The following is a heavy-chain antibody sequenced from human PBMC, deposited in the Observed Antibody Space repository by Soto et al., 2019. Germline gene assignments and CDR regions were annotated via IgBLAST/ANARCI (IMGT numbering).Heavy chain of an antibody. Sequence: EVQLVESGGCLVNPGGSLRLSCAASGFTFSSYSMNWVRQAPGKGLEWVSCISSSSSYIYYADSVKGRFTISRDNAKNALYLQMNSLSAEDTAVYYCARDRHYYDSSGDPKPFDYWGQGTLVTVSS. CDR3: ARDRHYYDSSGDPKPFDY. V-gene: IGHV3-21*01. CDR2: ISSSSSYI. J-gene: IGHJ4*02. CDR1: GFTFSSYS. D-gene: IGHD3-22*01.